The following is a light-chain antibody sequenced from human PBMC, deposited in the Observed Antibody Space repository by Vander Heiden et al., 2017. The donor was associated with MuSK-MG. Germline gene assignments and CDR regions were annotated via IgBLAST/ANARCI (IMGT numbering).Light chain of an antibody. Sequence: DIEITHPPSSLSASVGDRVTITCRASQGITNDLGWYQQKPGKAPKRLIFAASTMPTGVPSRFSGSGSGTEFTLTISSLQPEDFATYYCQQYNSCPWTFGQGTKVEIK. J-gene: IGKJ1*01. CDR2: AAS. CDR1: QGITND. CDR3: QQYNSCPWT. V-gene: IGKV1-17*01.